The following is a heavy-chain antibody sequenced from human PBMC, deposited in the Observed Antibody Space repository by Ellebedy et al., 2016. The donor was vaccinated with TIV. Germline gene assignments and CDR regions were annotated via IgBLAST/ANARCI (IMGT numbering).Heavy chain of an antibody. J-gene: IGHJ6*02. CDR1: GYTFTGYY. V-gene: IGHV1-2*02. CDR2: INPNSGDT. Sequence: AASVTVSCKASGYTFTGYYMHWVRQAPGQGLEWMGWINPNSGDTNYAQKFQGRVTMTWDTSISTAYMELSRLRSDDTAVYYCARDPPWADMDVWGQGTTVTVSS. CDR3: ARDPPWADMDV. D-gene: IGHD7-27*01.